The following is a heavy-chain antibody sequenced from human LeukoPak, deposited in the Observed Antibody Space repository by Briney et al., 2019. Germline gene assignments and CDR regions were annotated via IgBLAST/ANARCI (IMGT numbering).Heavy chain of an antibody. Sequence: GGSLRLSCAASGFTFSSYSMNWVRQAPGKGLEWVSSISSSSSYIYYADSVKGRFTISRDNAKNSLDLQMNSLRAEDTAVYYCASSGDEDYGDAFDIWGQGTMVTVSS. CDR1: GFTFSSYS. D-gene: IGHD2-15*01. CDR3: ASSGDEDYGDAFDI. V-gene: IGHV3-21*01. CDR2: ISSSSSYI. J-gene: IGHJ3*02.